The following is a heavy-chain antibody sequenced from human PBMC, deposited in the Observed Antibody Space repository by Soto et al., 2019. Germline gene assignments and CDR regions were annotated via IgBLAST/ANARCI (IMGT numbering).Heavy chain of an antibody. CDR2: MYNTGTT. CDR3: SRDGGYTGYEEGNPFDL. Sequence: QVQLQESGPGLVKPSETLSLTCDVSGGSISNHYWSWIRQPAGKGLEWIGRMYNTGTTDYNPSLNSRVTMSLDTSKNKFTLKLRSVTAADTAVYYCSRDGGYTGYEEGNPFDLWGQGAVVTVSS. D-gene: IGHD5-12*01. J-gene: IGHJ3*01. V-gene: IGHV4-4*07. CDR1: GGSISNHY.